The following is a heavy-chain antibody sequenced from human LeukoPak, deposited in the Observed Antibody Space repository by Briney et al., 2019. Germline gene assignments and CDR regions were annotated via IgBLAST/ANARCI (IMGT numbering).Heavy chain of an antibody. J-gene: IGHJ3*02. V-gene: IGHV1-2*02. D-gene: IGHD5-24*01. CDR1: GYTLTGYY. CDR3: ARESLQMHMASDAFDI. CDR2: INPNSGDT. Sequence: ASVKVSCKPSGYTLTGYYMHWVRQAPGQGLEWMGWINPNSGDTNYAQKFQGRVTMTRDTSISTAYMELSTLRSDDTAVYYCARESLQMHMASDAFDIWGQGTMVTVSS.